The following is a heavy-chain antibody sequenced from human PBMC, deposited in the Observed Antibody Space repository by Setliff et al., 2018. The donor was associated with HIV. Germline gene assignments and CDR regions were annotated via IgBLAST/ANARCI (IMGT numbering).Heavy chain of an antibody. D-gene: IGHD1-26*01. CDR2: ISSSGGST. J-gene: IGHJ4*02. V-gene: IGHV3-23*01. CDR1: GFTFSSYA. CDR3: AKKGTSGTYSYYFDY. Sequence: GSLRLSCAASGFTFSSYAMSWVRQAPGKGLEWVSGISSSGGSTFYADSVKGRFTISRDNSKDTVYLQMNSLRAEDTAVYYCAKKGTSGTYSYYFDYWGQGTLVTVSS.